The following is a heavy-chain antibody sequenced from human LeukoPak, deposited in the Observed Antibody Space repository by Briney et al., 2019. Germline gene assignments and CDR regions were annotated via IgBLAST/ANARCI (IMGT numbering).Heavy chain of an antibody. CDR2: INPSGGST. Sequence: ASVNVSCKASGYTFTSYYMHWVRQAPGQGLEWMGVINPSGGSTSYAQKFQGRVTMTRDTSISTAYMELSRLRSDDTAVYYCARDQGQNFAYYYYMDVWGKGTTVTISS. V-gene: IGHV1-46*01. CDR1: GYTFTSYY. D-gene: IGHD1-7*01. CDR3: ARDQGQNFAYYYYMDV. J-gene: IGHJ6*03.